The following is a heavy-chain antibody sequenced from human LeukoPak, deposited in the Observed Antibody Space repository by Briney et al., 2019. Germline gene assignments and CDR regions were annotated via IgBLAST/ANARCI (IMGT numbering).Heavy chain of an antibody. CDR1: GFTFSSYE. Sequence: GGSLRLSCAASGFTFSSYEMNWVRQAPGKGLEWVSYISSSGSTIYYADSVKGRFTISRDNAKNSLYLQMSSLRAEDTAVYYCARFPRGYSYGSADYWGQGTLVAVSS. J-gene: IGHJ4*02. CDR2: ISSSGSTI. D-gene: IGHD5-18*01. CDR3: ARFPRGYSYGSADY. V-gene: IGHV3-48*03.